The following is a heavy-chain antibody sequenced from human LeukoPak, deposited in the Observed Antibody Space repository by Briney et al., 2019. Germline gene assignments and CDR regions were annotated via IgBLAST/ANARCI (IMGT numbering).Heavy chain of an antibody. CDR2: INHSGST. V-gene: IGHV4-34*01. CDR3: ARDLMKYFDL. Sequence: ASETLSLTCAVYGGSFSGYYWSWIRQPPGKGLEWIGEINHSGSTNYNPSLKSRVTTSVDTSKNQFSLKLSSVTAADTAVYYCARDLMKYFDLWGRGTLVTVSS. J-gene: IGHJ2*01. CDR1: GGSFSGYY. D-gene: IGHD2-8*01.